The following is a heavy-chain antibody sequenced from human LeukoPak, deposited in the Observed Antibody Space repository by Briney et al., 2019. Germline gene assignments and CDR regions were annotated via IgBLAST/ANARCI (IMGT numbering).Heavy chain of an antibody. CDR3: ARGGYSSSWSSFDY. Sequence: PGGSLRLACAASGFTFSSYDMHWVRQATGKGLEWVSAIGPAGDTYYPGSVKGRFTIPRENAKNSLYLQMNGLRAGDTAVYYCARGGYSSSWSSFDYWGQGTLVTVSS. CDR2: IGPAGDT. J-gene: IGHJ4*02. D-gene: IGHD6-13*01. V-gene: IGHV3-13*04. CDR1: GFTFSSYD.